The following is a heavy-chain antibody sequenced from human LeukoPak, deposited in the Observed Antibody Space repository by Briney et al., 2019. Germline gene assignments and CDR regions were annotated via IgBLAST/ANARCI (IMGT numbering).Heavy chain of an antibody. V-gene: IGHV4-34*01. J-gene: IGHJ4*02. CDR1: GGSFSGYY. CDR2: INHSGST. CDR3: ARGQDYKFDY. D-gene: IGHD4-11*01. Sequence: PSETLSLTCAVYGGSFSGYYWSWIRQPPGKGLEWIGEINHSGSTNYNPSLKSRVTISVDTSKNQFSLKLSSVTAADTAVYYCARGQDYKFDYWGQGTLVTVSS.